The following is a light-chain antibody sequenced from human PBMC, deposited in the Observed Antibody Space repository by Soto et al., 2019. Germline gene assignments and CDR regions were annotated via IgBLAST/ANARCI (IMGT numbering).Light chain of an antibody. J-gene: IGKJ1*01. Sequence: DVVMTQSPLSLPVTLGQPASISCRSSQSLVHSDGNTYLNWFQQRPGQSPRRLIYKVSDRDSGVPDRFSGSGSGTDFTLKISRVEAEDVGLYYCIQGTHWPRIFAQGTKVEIK. CDR2: KVS. CDR3: IQGTHWPRI. V-gene: IGKV2-30*02. CDR1: QSLVHSDGNTY.